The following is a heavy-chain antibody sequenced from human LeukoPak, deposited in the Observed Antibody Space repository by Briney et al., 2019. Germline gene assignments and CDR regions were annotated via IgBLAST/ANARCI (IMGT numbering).Heavy chain of an antibody. Sequence: SETLSLTCTVSGGSISSYYWSWIRQPPGKGLEWIGYIYTSGSTNYSPPLKSRVTISVDTSKNQFSLKLSSVTAADTAVYYCAHGFYYYYMDVWGKGTTVTVSS. CDR3: AHGFYYYYMDV. CDR2: IYTSGST. J-gene: IGHJ6*03. V-gene: IGHV4-4*09. CDR1: GGSISSYY.